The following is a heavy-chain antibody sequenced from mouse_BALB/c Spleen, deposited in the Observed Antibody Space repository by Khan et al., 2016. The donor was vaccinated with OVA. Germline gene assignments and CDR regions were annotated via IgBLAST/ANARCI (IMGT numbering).Heavy chain of an antibody. CDR1: GYTFNSYS. J-gene: IGHJ3*01. CDR3: VRDGADHRDDGWFAY. D-gene: IGHD2-14*01. V-gene: IGHV1-4*01. CDR2: INPSNGYT. Sequence: QVQLKQSGAELARPGASVQMSCKASGYTFNSYSIHWIKERPGQGLEWIGYINPSNGYTNYNQKLKDKATLTTDKSSTTAYLQLSSLTSDESAVYYCVRDGADHRDDGWFAYWGQGTLVTVSA.